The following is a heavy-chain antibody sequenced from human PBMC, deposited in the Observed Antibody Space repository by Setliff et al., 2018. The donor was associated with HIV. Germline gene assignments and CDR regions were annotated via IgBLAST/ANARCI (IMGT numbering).Heavy chain of an antibody. J-gene: IGHJ3*02. CDR1: GYSFSDYY. V-gene: IGHV1-2*02. CDR3: ARGRHSGTYEAFDI. D-gene: IGHD1-26*01. Sequence: ASVKVSCKASGYSFSDYYIHWVRQAPGHGFQWMGWISPKYGGTKSAQKFQGRVTMTRDTSISTAYMELNSLTSDDTAVYYCARGRHSGTYEAFDIWGPGTMVTVSS. CDR2: ISPKYGGT.